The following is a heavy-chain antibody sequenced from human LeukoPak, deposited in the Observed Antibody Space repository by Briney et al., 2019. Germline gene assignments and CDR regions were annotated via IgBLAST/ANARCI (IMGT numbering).Heavy chain of an antibody. CDR1: GFTFDDYG. Sequence: PGGSLRLSCAASGFTFDDYGMSWVRQAPGKGLEWVSGINWNGGSTGYADSVKGRFTISRDNAKNSLYLQMNSLRAEDTALYYCARGRRPNWNDAFDIWGQGTMVTVSS. V-gene: IGHV3-20*04. CDR3: ARGRRPNWNDAFDI. D-gene: IGHD1-1*01. CDR2: INWNGGST. J-gene: IGHJ3*02.